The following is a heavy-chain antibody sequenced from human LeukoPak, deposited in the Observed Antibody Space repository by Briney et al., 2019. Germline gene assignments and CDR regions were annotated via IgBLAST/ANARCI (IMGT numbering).Heavy chain of an antibody. CDR2: ISSSSSYI. Sequence: TGGSLRLSCAASGFTFSSYGMHWVRQAPGKGLEWVSSISSSSSYIYYADSVKGRFTISRDNAKNSLYLQMNSLRAEDTAVYYCARELYSSSCVDYWGQGTLVTVSS. D-gene: IGHD6-13*01. V-gene: IGHV3-21*01. CDR1: GFTFSSYG. J-gene: IGHJ4*02. CDR3: ARELYSSSCVDY.